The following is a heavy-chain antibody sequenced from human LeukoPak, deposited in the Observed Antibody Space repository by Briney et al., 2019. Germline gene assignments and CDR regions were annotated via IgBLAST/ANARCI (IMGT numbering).Heavy chain of an antibody. CDR3: AKGSGYDTDFDY. D-gene: IGHD3-9*01. Sequence: GGSLRLSCAVSGITLSNYGVSWVRQAPGKGLEWVAGISGSGGGTNYADSVKGRFTISRDNPKNTLYLHMNSLRAEDTAVYYCAKGSGYDTDFDYWGQGTLVTVSS. CDR1: GITLSNYG. V-gene: IGHV3-23*01. J-gene: IGHJ4*02. CDR2: ISGSGGGT.